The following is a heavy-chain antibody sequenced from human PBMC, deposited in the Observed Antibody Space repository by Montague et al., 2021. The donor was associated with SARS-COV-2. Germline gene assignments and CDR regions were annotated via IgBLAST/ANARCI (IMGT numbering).Heavy chain of an antibody. Sequence: SETLSLTCTVSGASIASGNFYWSWLRPPPGKGLEWIVYLYCTGHTNYTPSLESPITIPVDPSKTQFSLTLTSVTAAAAAVYYCARSRANVPSRPGFDYWGQGALVTVSS. V-gene: IGHV4-61*01. J-gene: IGHJ4*02. CDR3: ARSRANVPSRPGFDY. D-gene: IGHD6-6*01. CDR2: LYCTGHT. CDR1: GASIASGNFY.